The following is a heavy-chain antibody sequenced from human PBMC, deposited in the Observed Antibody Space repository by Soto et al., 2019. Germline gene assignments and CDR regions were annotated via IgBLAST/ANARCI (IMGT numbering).Heavy chain of an antibody. V-gene: IGHV1-18*01. Sequence: QVQLVQSGAEVKKPGASVKVSCKASGYTFTSYGISWVRQAPGQGLEWMGWISAYNGNTNYAQELQGRVTMTPDATTNTAHMQLRIVRSDDTAVYYCASRSWNSGWYVYWGQGTLVTVSS. D-gene: IGHD6-13*01. CDR3: ASRSWNSGWYVY. J-gene: IGHJ4*02. CDR2: ISAYNGNT. CDR1: GYTFTSYG.